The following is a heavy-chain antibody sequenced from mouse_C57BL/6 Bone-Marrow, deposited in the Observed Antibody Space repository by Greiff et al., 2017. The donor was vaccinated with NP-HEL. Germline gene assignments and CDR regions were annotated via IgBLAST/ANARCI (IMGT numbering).Heavy chain of an antibody. CDR2: IDPENGDP. D-gene: IGHD2-2*01. V-gene: IGHV14-4*01. J-gene: IGHJ4*01. Sequence: EVQLQQSGAELVRPGASVKLSCTASGFNIKDDYMHWVKQRPEQGLEWIGWIDPENGDPEYASKFQGKATITADTSSNTAYLQLSSLTSEDTAVYYCTTGWFRYYAMDYWGQGTSVTVSS. CDR3: TTGWFRYYAMDY. CDR1: GFNIKDDY.